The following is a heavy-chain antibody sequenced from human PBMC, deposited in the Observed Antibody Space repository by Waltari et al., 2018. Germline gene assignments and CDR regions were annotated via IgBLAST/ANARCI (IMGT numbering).Heavy chain of an antibody. V-gene: IGHV3-30*02. D-gene: IGHD4-17*01. CDR3: VKDGDYSLPAYDAFDI. CDR1: GRNFRHFA. CDR2: IRFDGTTA. J-gene: IGHJ3*02. Sequence: VQLVESGGGVVQPGGPLGPPCAASGRNFRHFATTWVRQTPARGLEWVAFIRFDGTTAYYADSVTGRFTISRDNYESRCYLQMNSLRPEDTGVYYCVKDGDYSLPAYDAFDIWGPGTMVSVSS.